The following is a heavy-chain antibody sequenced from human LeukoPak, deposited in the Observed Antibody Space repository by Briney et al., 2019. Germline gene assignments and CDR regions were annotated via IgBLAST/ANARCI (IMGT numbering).Heavy chain of an antibody. CDR1: GFTLSSYA. J-gene: IGHJ4*02. V-gene: IGHV3-30-3*01. CDR2: ISYDGSNK. Sequence: GGSLRLSCAASGFTLSSYAMHWVRQAPGKGLEWVAVISYDGSNKYYADSVKGRFTISRDNSKNTLYLQMNSLRAEDTAVYYCARDRGGYGDSYTDYWGQGTLVTVSS. CDR3: ARDRGGYGDSYTDY. D-gene: IGHD4-17*01.